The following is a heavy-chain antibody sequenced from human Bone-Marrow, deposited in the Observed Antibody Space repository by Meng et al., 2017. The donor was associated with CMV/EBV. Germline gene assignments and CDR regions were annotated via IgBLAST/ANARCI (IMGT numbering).Heavy chain of an antibody. V-gene: IGHV3-23*03. Sequence: GGSLRLSCAASGFTFSSYAMSWVRQAPGKGLEWVSVIYSGGSSTYYADSVKGRFTISRDNSKNTLYLQMNSLRAEDTAVYYCAKWVPTYYFDYWGQGTLVTVSS. CDR1: GFTFSSYA. D-gene: IGHD2/OR15-2a*01. CDR2: IYSGGSST. J-gene: IGHJ4*02. CDR3: AKWVPTYYFDY.